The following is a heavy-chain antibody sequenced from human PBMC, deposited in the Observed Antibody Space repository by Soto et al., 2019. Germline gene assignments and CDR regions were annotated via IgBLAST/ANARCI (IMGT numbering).Heavy chain of an antibody. CDR2: IIAYNGNT. Sequence: QVQLVQSGAEVKKPGAAVKVSCKASGYTFTSYGISWVRQAPGQGLEWMGWIIAYNGNTNYAQKLQGRVTMTADTSERTAYMELRSLSSDYTAVYYCARTLKPCYFDLWGQGTLVTVSS. V-gene: IGHV1-18*01. CDR1: GYTFTSYG. J-gene: IGHJ4*02. CDR3: ARTLKPCYFDL.